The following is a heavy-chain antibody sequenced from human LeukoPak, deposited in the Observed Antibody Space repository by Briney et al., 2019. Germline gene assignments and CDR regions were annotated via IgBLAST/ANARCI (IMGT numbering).Heavy chain of an antibody. CDR2: ISGSGNST. Sequence: PGGSLRLSCVASGFTFSSYAMSWVRQAPGKGLEWVSAISGSGNSTYYADSVKGRSTISRDNSKNTLYLQMNSLGAEDTAVYYCAKGRYELGGWGQGTLVTVSS. CDR3: AKGRYELGG. J-gene: IGHJ4*02. CDR1: GFTFSSYA. V-gene: IGHV3-23*01. D-gene: IGHD3-16*01.